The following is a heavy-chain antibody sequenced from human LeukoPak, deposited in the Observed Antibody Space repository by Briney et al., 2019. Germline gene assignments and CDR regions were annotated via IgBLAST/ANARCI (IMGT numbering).Heavy chain of an antibody. CDR3: ARGTVAGTRARSWFDP. D-gene: IGHD6-19*01. V-gene: IGHV1-2*02. Sequence: RASVKVSCKASGYTFTGYYMHWVRQAPGQGLEWMGWINPNSGGTNYAQKFQGRVTMTRDTSISTAYMELSRLRSDDTAVYYCARGTVAGTRARSWFDPWGQGTLVTVSS. CDR1: GYTFTGYY. CDR2: INPNSGGT. J-gene: IGHJ5*02.